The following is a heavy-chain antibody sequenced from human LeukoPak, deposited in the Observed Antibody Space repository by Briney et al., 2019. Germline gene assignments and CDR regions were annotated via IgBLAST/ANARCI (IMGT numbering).Heavy chain of an antibody. D-gene: IGHD3-22*01. J-gene: IGHJ4*02. V-gene: IGHV3-53*01. Sequence: GGSLGLSCAASGFTVDSNYLSWVRQAPGKGLEWVSTIYTGGNTYYAASVKGRFTIFRDFSKNTVFLHMNSLRAEDTAMYYCARGDDSGYYDYFDYWGQGALVTVSS. CDR1: GFTVDSNY. CDR3: ARGDDSGYYDYFDY. CDR2: IYTGGNT.